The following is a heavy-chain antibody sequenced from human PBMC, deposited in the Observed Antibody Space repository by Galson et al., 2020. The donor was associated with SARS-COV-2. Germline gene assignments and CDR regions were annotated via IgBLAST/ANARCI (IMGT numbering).Heavy chain of an antibody. CDR1: GGSISSGGYY. Sequence: SETLSLTCTVSGGSISSGGYYWSWIRQHPGKGLEWIGYIYYSGSTSYNPSLKSRVTISVATSKNQFSLKLSSVTAADTAVYYCARAVRGVIIKGFDWFDPWGQGTLVTVSS. J-gene: IGHJ5*02. CDR3: ARAVRGVIIKGFDWFDP. CDR2: IYYSGST. D-gene: IGHD3-10*01. V-gene: IGHV4-31*03.